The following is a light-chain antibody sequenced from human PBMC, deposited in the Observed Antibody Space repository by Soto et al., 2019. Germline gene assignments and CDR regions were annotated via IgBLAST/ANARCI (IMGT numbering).Light chain of an antibody. J-gene: IGKJ1*01. Sequence: VLTQSPATLSLSPGERATLSCRASLDVNSYLTWYQQKPSQAPRLLIYDASNRAAGIPARFSGSGSGTDFTLTISSLEPEDFAVYYCQQYGSSLTWTFGQGTKVDIK. CDR1: LDVNSY. V-gene: IGKV3-11*01. CDR2: DAS. CDR3: QQYGSSLTWT.